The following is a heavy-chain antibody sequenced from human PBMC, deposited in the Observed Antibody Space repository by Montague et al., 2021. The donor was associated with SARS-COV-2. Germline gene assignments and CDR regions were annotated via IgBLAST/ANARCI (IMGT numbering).Heavy chain of an antibody. CDR3: ARGRRRYNWRDETSYYYGMDV. V-gene: IGHV4-34*01. J-gene: IGHJ6*02. D-gene: IGHD1-20*01. Sequence: SETLSLTCAVYGGSLSGYYWSWIRQPPGKGLEWIGEINHSGSTNYNPSLKSRVTISLDTSKKQFSLKLSSVTAADTAVYYCARGRRRYNWRDETSYYYGMDVWGQGTTVTGSS. CDR1: GGSLSGYY. CDR2: INHSGST.